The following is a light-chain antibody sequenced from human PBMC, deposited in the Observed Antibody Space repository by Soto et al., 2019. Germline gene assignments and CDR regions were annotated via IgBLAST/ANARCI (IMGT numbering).Light chain of an antibody. J-gene: IGKJ3*01. V-gene: IGKV3-20*01. Sequence: EIVLTQSPGTLSLSPGERATLSCRASQSVTSSYLAWSQQKPGQAPRVLFFGASSRAAGVPDRFSGSGSGTDFTLTISILEPEDFAVYYCHQYGGSQFTFGPGTTVDIK. CDR1: QSVTSSY. CDR2: GAS. CDR3: HQYGGSQFT.